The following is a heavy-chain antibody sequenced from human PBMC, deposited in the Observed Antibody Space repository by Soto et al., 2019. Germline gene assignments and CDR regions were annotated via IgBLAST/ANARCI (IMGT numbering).Heavy chain of an antibody. V-gene: IGHV3-49*04. CDR3: TREILTGYYSPPQDY. Sequence: GGSLRLSCAASGFSFGDYVLSWVRQAPGMGLEGVGYIRSKAYGGTAEYAASVTGRFTISRDDSKSIAYLQMNSLKTEDPAVYYCTREILTGYYSPPQDYWGQGTLVTVS. CDR2: IRSKAYGGTA. D-gene: IGHD3-9*01. CDR1: GFSFGDYV. J-gene: IGHJ4*02.